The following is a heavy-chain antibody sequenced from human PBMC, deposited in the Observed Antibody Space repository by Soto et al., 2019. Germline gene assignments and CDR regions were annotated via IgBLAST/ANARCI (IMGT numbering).Heavy chain of an antibody. CDR2: INAGNGNT. J-gene: IGHJ5*02. Sequence: ASVKVSCKASGITFSTYAIHWVRQAPGQRLEWMGWINAGNGNTRYPQKFQGRVTLTRDTSASTAYMDLSSLRSEDTAIYYCARAISGYVTWGQGTLVTVSS. CDR3: ARAISGYVT. CDR1: GITFSTYA. D-gene: IGHD5-12*01. V-gene: IGHV1-3*01.